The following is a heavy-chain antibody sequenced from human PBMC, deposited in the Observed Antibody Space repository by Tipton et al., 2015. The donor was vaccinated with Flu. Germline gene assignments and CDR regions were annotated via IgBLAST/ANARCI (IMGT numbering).Heavy chain of an antibody. CDR1: GYTFTDYY. CDR3: ARELGEFAL. Sequence: QLVQSGAEVKKPGASVRVSCKASGYTFTDYYIHWVRQAPGQGLEWVGWINPHSGVTVSAQKFQGRVTLTRDASVSTAYMDLNSLGSDDTAVYYCARELGEFALWGQGTTVTVTS. J-gene: IGHJ6*02. V-gene: IGHV1-2*02. D-gene: IGHD7-27*01. CDR2: INPHSGVT.